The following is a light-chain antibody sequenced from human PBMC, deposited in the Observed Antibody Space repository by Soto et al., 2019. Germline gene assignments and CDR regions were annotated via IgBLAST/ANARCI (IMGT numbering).Light chain of an antibody. CDR3: QQYNNWPRT. CDR2: GAS. V-gene: IGKV3-15*01. J-gene: IGKJ1*01. Sequence: EMLVTQSPATLSMSPGGRATLSCRASQSVSNNYLAWYQQKPGQAPRLLIYGASTRATGIPARFSGSGSGTEFTLTISSLQSEDFAVYYCQQYNNWPRTFGQGTKVDIK. CDR1: QSVSNN.